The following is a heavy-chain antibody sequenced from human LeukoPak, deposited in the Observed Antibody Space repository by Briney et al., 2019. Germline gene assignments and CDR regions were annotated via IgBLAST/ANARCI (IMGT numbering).Heavy chain of an antibody. CDR2: IYYSGST. CDR3: ARDRLSSWFDP. CDR1: GGSISSGGYY. Sequence: SETLSLTCTVSGGSISSGGYYWSWIRQHPGKGLEWIGYIYYSGSTYYNPSLKSRVTISVDTSKNQFSLKLSSVTAADTAVYYCARDRLSSWFDPWGQGTLVTASS. J-gene: IGHJ5*02. D-gene: IGHD1-26*01. V-gene: IGHV4-31*03.